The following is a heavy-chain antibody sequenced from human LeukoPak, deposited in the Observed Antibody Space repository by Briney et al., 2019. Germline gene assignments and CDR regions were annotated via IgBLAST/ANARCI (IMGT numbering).Heavy chain of an antibody. CDR2: IKGSGSYA. Sequence: PGGSLRLSCVGSDFTFANYAMTWVRLTPGKGLECVSSIKGSGSYAMYADSVSGRFTTSRDNYRNPIFLQMTSLRAEDTAIYYCGRDPNGDYIGAFEFWDLGTLV. J-gene: IGHJ3*01. D-gene: IGHD4-17*01. V-gene: IGHV3-23*01. CDR1: DFTFANYA. CDR3: GRDPNGDYIGAFEF.